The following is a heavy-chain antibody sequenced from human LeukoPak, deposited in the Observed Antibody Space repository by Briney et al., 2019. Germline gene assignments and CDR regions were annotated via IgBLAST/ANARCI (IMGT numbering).Heavy chain of an antibody. D-gene: IGHD5-24*01. J-gene: IGHJ4*02. V-gene: IGHV1-69*01. CDR1: GGTFSSYA. CDR3: ARDSDGYTTTFDY. Sequence: SVKVSCKASGGTFSSYAISWVRQAPGQGLEWMGGIIPILGTANYAQKFQGRVTITADESTSTAYMELSSLRSEDTAVYYCARDSDGYTTTFDYWGQGTLVTVSS. CDR2: IIPILGTA.